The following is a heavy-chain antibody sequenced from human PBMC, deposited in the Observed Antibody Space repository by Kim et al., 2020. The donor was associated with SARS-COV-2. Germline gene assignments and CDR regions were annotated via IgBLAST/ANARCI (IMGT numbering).Heavy chain of an antibody. Sequence: GGSLRLSCAASGFTFSSYEMNWVRQAPGKGLEWVSYISSSGSTIYYADSLKGRFTISRDNAKNSLYLQMNSLRAEDTAVYYCARDNYDFWSGFTDYYYYYMDVWGKGTTVTVSS. J-gene: IGHJ6*03. CDR2: ISSSGSTI. D-gene: IGHD3-3*01. CDR1: GFTFSSYE. CDR3: ARDNYDFWSGFTDYYYYYMDV. V-gene: IGHV3-48*03.